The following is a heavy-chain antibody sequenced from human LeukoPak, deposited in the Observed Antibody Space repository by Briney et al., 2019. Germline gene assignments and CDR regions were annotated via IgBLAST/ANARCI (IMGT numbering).Heavy chain of an antibody. D-gene: IGHD1-26*01. Sequence: SVKVSCKASGGTFSSYAISWVRQAPGQGLEWMGRIIPILGIANYAQKFQGRVTITADKSTSTAYMELSSLRSEDTAVYYCARNKYSGSYYPNNPYSPPNGCFDYWGQGTLVTVSS. CDR3: ARNKYSGSYYPNNPYSPPNGCFDY. V-gene: IGHV1-69*04. CDR1: GGTFSSYA. J-gene: IGHJ4*02. CDR2: IIPILGIA.